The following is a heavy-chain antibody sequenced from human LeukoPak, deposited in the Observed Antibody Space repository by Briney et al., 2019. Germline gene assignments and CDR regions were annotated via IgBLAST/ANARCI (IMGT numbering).Heavy chain of an antibody. Sequence: SVKVSCKASGGTFSSYATSWVRQAPGQGLEWMGGIIPVFGTANYAQKFQGRVTITTDESTSTAYMELSSLRSEDTAVYYCARTKMIKDYGDPDYWGQGTLVTVSS. CDR2: IIPVFGTA. J-gene: IGHJ4*02. CDR3: ARTKMIKDYGDPDY. V-gene: IGHV1-69*05. D-gene: IGHD4-17*01. CDR1: GGTFSSYA.